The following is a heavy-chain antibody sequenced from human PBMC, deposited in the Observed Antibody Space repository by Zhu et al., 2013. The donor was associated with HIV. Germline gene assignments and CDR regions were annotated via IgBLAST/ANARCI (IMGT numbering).Heavy chain of an antibody. CDR1: GFTFSSYA. J-gene: IGHJ4*02. Sequence: VQLVESGGGVVQPGRSLRLSCAASGFTFSSYAMHWVRQAPGKGLEWVAVISYDGSNKYYADSVKGRFTISRDNSKNTLYLQMNSLRAEDTAVYYCARVPGVYSSGWYVGYFDYWGQGTLVTVSS. D-gene: IGHD6-19*01. V-gene: IGHV3-30-3*01. CDR2: ISYDGSNK. CDR3: ARVPGVYSSGWYVGYFDY.